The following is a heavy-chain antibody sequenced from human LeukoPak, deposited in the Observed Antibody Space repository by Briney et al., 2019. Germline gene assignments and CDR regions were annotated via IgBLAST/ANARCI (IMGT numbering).Heavy chain of an antibody. D-gene: IGHD3-3*01. V-gene: IGHV4-61*01. CDR2: IYYSGRT. Sequence: PSETLSLTCTVSGGSVSSGSYYWSWIRQPPGKGLEWIGYIYYSGRTKYNPSLKSRVTMTVDTSKDQFSLKLSSVTAADTAVYYCAREVISVGYYLDYWGQGTLVTVSS. CDR3: AREVISVGYYLDY. CDR1: GGSVSSGSYY. J-gene: IGHJ4*02.